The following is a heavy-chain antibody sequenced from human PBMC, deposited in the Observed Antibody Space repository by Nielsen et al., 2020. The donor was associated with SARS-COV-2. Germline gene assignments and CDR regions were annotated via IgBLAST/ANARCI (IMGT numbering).Heavy chain of an antibody. Sequence: GESLKISCTPSGFTFGDYAITWVRQAPGKGLEWLGVIRSKTYGETTEYAASVKGRFTISRDDSKGIAYLQMNSLKTEDTAVYYCTIGGVSDYWGQGTLVTVSS. D-gene: IGHD2-8*02. CDR1: GFTFGDYA. CDR3: TIGGVSDY. J-gene: IGHJ4*02. CDR2: IRSKTYGETT. V-gene: IGHV3-49*04.